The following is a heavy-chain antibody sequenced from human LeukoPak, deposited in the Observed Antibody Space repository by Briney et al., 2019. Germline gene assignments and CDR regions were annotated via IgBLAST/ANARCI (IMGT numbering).Heavy chain of an antibody. CDR1: GGSISSYY. Sequence: PSETLSLTCAVSGGSISSYYWSWIRQPPGKGLEWIGYIYYSGSTYYNPSLKSRVTISVDTSKNQFSLKLSSVTAADTAVYYCARHFSSSPDYWGQGTLVTVSS. J-gene: IGHJ4*02. CDR3: ARHFSSSPDY. D-gene: IGHD6-6*01. CDR2: IYYSGST. V-gene: IGHV4-59*08.